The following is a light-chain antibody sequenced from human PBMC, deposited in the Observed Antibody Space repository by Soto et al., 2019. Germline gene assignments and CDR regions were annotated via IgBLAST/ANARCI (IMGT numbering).Light chain of an antibody. J-gene: IGKJ1*01. CDR3: QQYGSSWT. V-gene: IGKV3-15*01. Sequence: EIVMTQSPATLSVSPGERATLSCRASQSVSSNLAWYQQKPGQAPRLLIYAASNRATGVPARFSGSWSGTEFTLTISSLQSEDFAVYYCQQYGSSWTFGQGTKVDIK. CDR2: AAS. CDR1: QSVSSN.